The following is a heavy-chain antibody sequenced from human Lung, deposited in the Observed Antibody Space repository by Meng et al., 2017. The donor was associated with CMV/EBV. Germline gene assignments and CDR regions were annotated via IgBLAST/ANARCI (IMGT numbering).Heavy chain of an antibody. CDR1: GFTFSSYA. Sequence: ESXKISXAAPGFTFSSYAMSWVRQAPGKGLEWVSAISGSGGSTYYADSVKGRFTISRDNSKNTLYLQMNSLRAEDTAVYYCAKFRGCTEEGTSCYSFYYYYYGMDVWGQGTTVTVSS. CDR2: ISGSGGST. D-gene: IGHD2-2*02. J-gene: IGHJ6*01. CDR3: AKFRGCTEEGTSCYSFYYYYYGMDV. V-gene: IGHV3-23*01.